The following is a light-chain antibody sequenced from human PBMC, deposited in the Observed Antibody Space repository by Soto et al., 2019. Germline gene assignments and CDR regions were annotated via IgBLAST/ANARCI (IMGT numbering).Light chain of an antibody. CDR1: QTIKSY. V-gene: IGKV1-39*01. CDR2: GAS. J-gene: IGKJ2*01. Sequence: DIQMTQSPSSLSASVGDRVTITCRASQTIKSYLNWYQHKPGKAPQLLISGASSLQGGVPSRFSGSASGPEFTLTISSLQPEDIATYYCQQCYTTPYTFGQGTNLEIK. CDR3: QQCYTTPYT.